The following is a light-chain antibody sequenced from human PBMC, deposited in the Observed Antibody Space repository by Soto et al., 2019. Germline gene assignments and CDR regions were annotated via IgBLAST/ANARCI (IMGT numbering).Light chain of an antibody. CDR2: GAS. CDR3: QQYDYWPPYT. V-gene: IGKV3-15*01. Sequence: EIVMTQSPATLSVSPGERAIVSCRASQSVSDNLAWYQQTPGRAPRLLIYGASIRATGVAARFSGSGSGTEFTLTISSLQCEDFAVYYCQQYDYWPPYTFGQGTKVEIK. J-gene: IGKJ2*01. CDR1: QSVSDN.